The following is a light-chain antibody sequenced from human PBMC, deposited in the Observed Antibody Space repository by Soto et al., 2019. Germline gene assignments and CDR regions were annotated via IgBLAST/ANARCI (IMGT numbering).Light chain of an antibody. V-gene: IGKV1-5*01. Sequence: DIQMTQSPSTLSASVGDRVTITCRARQSISIWLAWYQQKPGKAPRLLIYDASSLESGAPSRFSGSGSGTEFTLTISSLQPDDFATYYCQQYNSYRTFGQGTKVDIK. CDR2: DAS. J-gene: IGKJ1*01. CDR1: QSISIW. CDR3: QQYNSYRT.